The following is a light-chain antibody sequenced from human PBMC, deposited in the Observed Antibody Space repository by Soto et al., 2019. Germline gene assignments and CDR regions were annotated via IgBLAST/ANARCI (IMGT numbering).Light chain of an antibody. Sequence: EMVLTQSPCTPSLSPGEIATLSCRASQSVTSDYLAWYQQKPGQAPRLLIHGASSRSTGIPARFSGSGSGTGFALTISRLELEEFADYYSQQYGRPFGQAANVESK. V-gene: IGKV3-20*01. CDR1: QSVTSDY. CDR2: GAS. J-gene: IGKJ1*01. CDR3: QQYGRP.